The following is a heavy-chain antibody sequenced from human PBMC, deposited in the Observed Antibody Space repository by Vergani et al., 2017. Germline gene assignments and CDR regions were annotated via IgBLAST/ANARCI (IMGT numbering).Heavy chain of an antibody. CDR2: IKQDGSEK. CDR1: GFTFSSYG. V-gene: IGHV3-7*01. J-gene: IGHJ6*03. Sequence: VQLVESGGGVVQPGGSLRLSCAASGFTFSSYGMHWVRQAPGKGLEWVANIKQDGSEKYYVDSVKGRFTLSRDKAKNSLYLQMNSLRAEDTAVYYCASTGSLWDYYYMDVWGKGTTVTVSS. D-gene: IGHD3-10*01. CDR3: ASTGSLWDYYYMDV.